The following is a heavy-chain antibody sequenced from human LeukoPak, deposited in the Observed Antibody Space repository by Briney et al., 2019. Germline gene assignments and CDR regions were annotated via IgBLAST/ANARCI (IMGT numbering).Heavy chain of an antibody. D-gene: IGHD6-19*01. V-gene: IGHV7-4-1*02. CDR3: ARDPQVGGPIPEAGMGWLDYFDY. Sequence: GASVKVSCKASGYTFTSYALNWVRQAPGQGLEWMGWINTNTGNPTYAQGFTGRFVFSLDTSLSTAYLQISSLKAEDTAVYYCARDPQVGGPIPEAGMGWLDYFDYWGQGTLVTVSS. CDR1: GYTFTSYA. J-gene: IGHJ4*02. CDR2: INTNTGNP.